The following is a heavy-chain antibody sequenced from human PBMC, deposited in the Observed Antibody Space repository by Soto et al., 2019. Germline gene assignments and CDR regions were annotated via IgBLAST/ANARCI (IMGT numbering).Heavy chain of an antibody. CDR1: GYTFTSYY. V-gene: IGHV1-46*01. CDR2: INPSGGST. Sequence: QVQLVQSGAEVKEPGASVKVSCKASGYTFTSYYLHWVRQAPGQGLEWMGIINPSGGSTTYAQKFQGRVTMTRDTSTSTVYMGLGSLRSEDRAVYYCARVGCSGGSCYAVDYWGQGTLVTVSS. D-gene: IGHD2-15*01. J-gene: IGHJ4*02. CDR3: ARVGCSGGSCYAVDY.